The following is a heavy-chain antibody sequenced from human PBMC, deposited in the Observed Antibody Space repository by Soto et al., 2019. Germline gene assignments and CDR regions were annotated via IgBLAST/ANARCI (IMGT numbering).Heavy chain of an antibody. Sequence: GASVKVSSKAPGYTFTSYDLNSVRHATGQGLEWMGWMNPNSGNTGYAQKFQGRVTMTRNTSISTAYMELSSLRSEDTAVYYCARGLGRVVPAASSWGQGTLVTVSS. J-gene: IGHJ4*02. D-gene: IGHD2-2*01. CDR1: GYTFTSYD. CDR3: ARGLGRVVPAASS. V-gene: IGHV1-8*01. CDR2: MNPNSGNT.